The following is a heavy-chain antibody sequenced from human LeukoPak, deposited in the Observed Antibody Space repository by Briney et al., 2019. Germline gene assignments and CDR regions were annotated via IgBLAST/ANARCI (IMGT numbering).Heavy chain of an antibody. CDR3: AKGGYSGYDPHFDY. Sequence: GGSLRLSCAASGFTVSSYAMNWVRQAPGKGLEWVATISTSGGSTYYADFVKGRFTISRDNSKNTLYLQMNSLRAEDTAVYYCAKGGYSGYDPHFDYWGQGTLVTVSS. V-gene: IGHV3-23*01. CDR1: GFTVSSYA. CDR2: ISTSGGST. J-gene: IGHJ4*02. D-gene: IGHD5-12*01.